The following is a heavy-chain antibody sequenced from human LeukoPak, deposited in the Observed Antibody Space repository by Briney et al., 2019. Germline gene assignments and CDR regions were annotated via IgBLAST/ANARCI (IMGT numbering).Heavy chain of an antibody. V-gene: IGHV4-59*10. CDR1: GGSFSGYY. Sequence: SETLSLTCAVYGGSFSGYYWSWIRQPAGKGLEWIGRIYTSGSTNYNPSLKSRVTMSVDTSKNQFSLKLSSVTAADTAVYYCARVGKNSGSYLAPFDYWGQGTLVTVSS. D-gene: IGHD1-26*01. J-gene: IGHJ4*02. CDR2: IYTSGST. CDR3: ARVGKNSGSYLAPFDY.